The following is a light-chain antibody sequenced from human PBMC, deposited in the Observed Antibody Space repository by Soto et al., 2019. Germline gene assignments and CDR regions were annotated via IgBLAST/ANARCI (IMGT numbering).Light chain of an antibody. CDR2: AAS. Sequence: EIVLTQSPGTLSFSPGERATLSCRASQSVSSRSLAWYQQKPGQAPRLLIYAASSRATGIPDRFSGGGSGKDFTLTISRLEPEDFAVYYCKHYSRSRWTFGQGTKVEI. J-gene: IGKJ1*01. V-gene: IGKV3-20*01. CDR3: KHYSRSRWT. CDR1: QSVSSRS.